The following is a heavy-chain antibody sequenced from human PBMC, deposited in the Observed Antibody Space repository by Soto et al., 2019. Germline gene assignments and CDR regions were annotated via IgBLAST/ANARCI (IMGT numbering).Heavy chain of an antibody. CDR3: AKDRPYYDILTGYLGLYYFDY. J-gene: IGHJ4*02. D-gene: IGHD3-9*01. CDR2: ISGSGGST. V-gene: IGHV3-23*01. CDR1: GVTCSSYA. Sequence: SVGSLRLSCAAAGVTCSSYAMSCVRQAPGKGLEWVSAISGSGGSTYYADSVKGRFTISRDNSKNTLYLQMNSLRAEDTAVYYCAKDRPYYDILTGYLGLYYFDYWGQGTLVTVSS.